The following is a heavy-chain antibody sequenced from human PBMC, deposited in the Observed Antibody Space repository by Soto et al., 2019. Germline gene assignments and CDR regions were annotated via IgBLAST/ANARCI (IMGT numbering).Heavy chain of an antibody. CDR1: GFTFDDYA. CDR3: GRGSSGWYSVDY. CDR2: ISWDGGST. V-gene: IGHV3-43D*04. D-gene: IGHD6-19*01. Sequence: GGSLRLSCGASGFTFDDYAMHWVRQAPGKGLEWVSLISWDGGSTFYADSVKGRFTISRDSSKNSLYLRMNSLRPEDTALYYCGRGSSGWYSVDYWGQGNLVNLS. J-gene: IGHJ4*02.